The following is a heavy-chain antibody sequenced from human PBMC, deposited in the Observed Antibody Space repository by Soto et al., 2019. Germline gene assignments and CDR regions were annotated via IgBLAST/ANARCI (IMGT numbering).Heavy chain of an antibody. CDR3: AREMKQLVQEGFLQH. CDR2: ISTGSSYI. V-gene: IGHV3-21*01. D-gene: IGHD6-13*01. Sequence: SLRLSCAASGFTFSSYTMHWVRQAPGKGLEWVSSISTGSSYIYYADSLKGRFTISRDNAGNSLYLQMNSLRAEDTAVYYCAREMKQLVQEGFLQHWGQGTLVTVSS. J-gene: IGHJ1*01. CDR1: GFTFSSYT.